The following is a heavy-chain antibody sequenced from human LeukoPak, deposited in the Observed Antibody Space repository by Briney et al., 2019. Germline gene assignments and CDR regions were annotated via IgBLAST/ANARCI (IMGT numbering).Heavy chain of an antibody. D-gene: IGHD3-10*01. Sequence: SETLSLTCTVSGGSVSSGSYYWSWIRQPPGKGLEWIGYIYYSGSTNYNPSLKSRVTISVDTSKNQFSLKLSSVTAADTAVYYCASTYGSGSYSTPVFDYWGQGTLVTVSS. CDR2: IYYSGST. CDR1: GGSVSSGSYY. J-gene: IGHJ4*02. V-gene: IGHV4-61*01. CDR3: ASTYGSGSYSTPVFDY.